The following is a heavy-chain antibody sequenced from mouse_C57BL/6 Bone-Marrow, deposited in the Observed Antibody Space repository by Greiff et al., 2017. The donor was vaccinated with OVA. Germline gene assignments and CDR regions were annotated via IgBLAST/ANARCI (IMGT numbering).Heavy chain of an antibody. CDR1: GYTFTDYE. V-gene: IGHV1-15*01. J-gene: IGHJ3*01. CDR3: TGDLAWFAY. Sequence: QVQLQQSGAGLVRPGASVTLSCKASGYTFTDYEMHWVKQTPVHGLEWIGAIDPETGGTAYNQKFKGKAILTADKSSSTASMELRSLTSEDSAVYYCTGDLAWFAYWGQGTLVTVSA. D-gene: IGHD3-3*01. CDR2: IDPETGGT.